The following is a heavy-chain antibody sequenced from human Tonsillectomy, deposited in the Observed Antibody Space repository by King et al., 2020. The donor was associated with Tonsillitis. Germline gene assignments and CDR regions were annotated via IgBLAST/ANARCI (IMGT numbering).Heavy chain of an antibody. CDR1: GGSISSGYYY. CDR2: IYYRGTT. Sequence: QLQESGPGLVKPSPTLSLTCTVSGGSISSGYYYWTWIRQPPGKGLEWIGYIYYRGTTYYNPSLQSRITISIDTSKNQFSLNLSSVTAADTAVYFCARDLTILRVFDVWGQGTLVTVSS. V-gene: IGHV4-30-4*01. CDR3: ARDLTILRVFDV. J-gene: IGHJ3*01. D-gene: IGHD3-9*01.